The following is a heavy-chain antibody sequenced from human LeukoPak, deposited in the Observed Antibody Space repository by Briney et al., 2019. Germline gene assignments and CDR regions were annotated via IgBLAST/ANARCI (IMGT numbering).Heavy chain of an antibody. CDR1: GGTFSSYA. CDR2: IIPIFGTA. D-gene: IGHD2-8*01. J-gene: IGHJ4*02. V-gene: IGHV1-69*05. CDR3: ARVGANDYFDY. Sequence: GASVKVSCKASGGTFSSYAISWVRQAPGQGLEWMGRIIPIFGTANYAQKFQGRVTITTDESTSTAYMELSSLRSEDTAVYYCARVGANDYFDYWGQGTLVTVSS.